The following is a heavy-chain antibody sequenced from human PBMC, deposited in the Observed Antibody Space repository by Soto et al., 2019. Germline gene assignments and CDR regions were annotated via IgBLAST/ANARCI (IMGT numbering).Heavy chain of an antibody. J-gene: IGHJ5*02. D-gene: IGHD3-10*01. Sequence: PSETLSLTCTVSGGSISNYYCSWIRQTPGKGLEYIGFIYNSGTTNYHPSLKSRVTISVDTSKNQFYLRLTSVTAADTGIYYCAREVPGLREVNRNWFDPWGQGTLVTVSS. CDR2: IYNSGTT. V-gene: IGHV4-59*12. CDR1: GGSISNYY. CDR3: AREVPGLREVNRNWFDP.